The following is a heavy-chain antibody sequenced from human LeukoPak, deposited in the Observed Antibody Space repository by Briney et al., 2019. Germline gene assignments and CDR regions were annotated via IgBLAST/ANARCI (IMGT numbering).Heavy chain of an antibody. CDR2: ISGSGGST. CDR3: AKDLIAAAGTYYYYGMDV. J-gene: IGHJ6*02. Sequence: PGGSLRLSCAASGFTFSSYSMNWVRQALGKGLEWVSAISGSGGSTYYADSVKGRFTISRDNSKNTLYLQMNSLRAEDTAVYYCAKDLIAAAGTYYYYGMDVWGQGTTVTVSS. D-gene: IGHD6-13*01. V-gene: IGHV3-23*01. CDR1: GFTFSSYS.